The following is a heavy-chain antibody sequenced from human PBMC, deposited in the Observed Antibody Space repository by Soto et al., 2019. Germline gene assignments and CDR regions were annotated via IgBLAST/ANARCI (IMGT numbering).Heavy chain of an antibody. CDR1: GGSFSGYY. Sequence: PSETLSLTCAVYGGSFSGYYWSWIRQPPGKGLEWIGEINHSGSTYYNPSLKGRVTISVDTSKNQFSLKLSSVTAADTAVYYCARGSVLRFLEWLEWFDPWGQGTLVTVSS. J-gene: IGHJ5*02. V-gene: IGHV4-34*01. D-gene: IGHD3-3*01. CDR2: INHSGST. CDR3: ARGSVLRFLEWLEWFDP.